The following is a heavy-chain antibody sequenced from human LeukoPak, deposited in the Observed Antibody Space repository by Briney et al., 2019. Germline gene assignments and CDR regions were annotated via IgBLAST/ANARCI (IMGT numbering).Heavy chain of an antibody. Sequence: GGSLRLSCAASGFTFSTYSVNWVRQAPGKGLEWVSSISGSSTYIYYADSVKGRFTISRDNANNSLYLQMNSLRAEDTAVYYCAREASRRESGTYYALFDYWGQGTLVTVSS. J-gene: IGHJ4*02. V-gene: IGHV3-21*01. D-gene: IGHD1-26*01. CDR2: ISGSSTYI. CDR1: GFTFSTYS. CDR3: AREASRRESGTYYALFDY.